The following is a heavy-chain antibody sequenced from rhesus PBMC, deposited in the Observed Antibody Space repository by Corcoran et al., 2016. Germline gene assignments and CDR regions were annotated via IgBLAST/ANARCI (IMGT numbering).Heavy chain of an antibody. Sequence: EVQLVESGGGLVQPGGSLRLSCAASGFTFSSYGMSWVRQAPGKGMEWVSYICNGGGSTYQAQSIRRRFTIYRDNSKNTLYMQMNSLRLEDTAVYYCSKEGADGYWYFDLWGPGTPITISS. J-gene: IGHJ2*01. CDR1: GFTFSSYG. CDR2: ICNGGGST. D-gene: IGHD6-19*01. CDR3: SKEGADGYWYFDL. V-gene: IGHV3S5*01.